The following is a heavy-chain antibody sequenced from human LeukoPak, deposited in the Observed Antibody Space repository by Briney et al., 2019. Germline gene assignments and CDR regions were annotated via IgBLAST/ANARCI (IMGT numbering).Heavy chain of an antibody. CDR2: ISYDGSNK. V-gene: IGHV3-30*03. Sequence: GGSLRLSCAASGFTFSSYGMHWVRQAPGKGLEWVAVISYDGSNKYYADSVKGRFTISRDNSKNTLYLQMNSLRAEDTAVYYCAREKIRFLESPFDYWGQGTLVTVSS. CDR3: AREKIRFLESPFDY. J-gene: IGHJ4*02. CDR1: GFTFSSYG. D-gene: IGHD3-3*01.